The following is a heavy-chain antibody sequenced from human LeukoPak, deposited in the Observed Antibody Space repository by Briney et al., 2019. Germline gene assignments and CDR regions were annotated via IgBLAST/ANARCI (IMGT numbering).Heavy chain of an antibody. V-gene: IGHV3-23*01. CDR3: ANGRTAYCSSTSCYTSDY. J-gene: IGHJ4*02. D-gene: IGHD2-2*02. CDR1: GFTFSSYA. Sequence: GGSLRLSCAAFGFTFSSYAMSWVRQAPGKGLEWVSAISGSGGSTYYADSVKGRFTISRDNSKNTLYLQMNSLRAEDTAVYYCANGRTAYCSSTSCYTSDYWGQGTLVTVSS. CDR2: ISGSGGST.